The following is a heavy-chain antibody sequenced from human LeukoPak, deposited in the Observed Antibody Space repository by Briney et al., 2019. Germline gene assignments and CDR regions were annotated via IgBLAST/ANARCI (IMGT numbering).Heavy chain of an antibody. CDR3: AKLASITMVRGVTVPHFDY. Sequence: GGSLRLSCAASGFTFSSYAMSWVRQAPGKGLEWVSAISGSGGSTYYADSVKGRFTISRDNSKNTLYLQMNSLRAEDTAVYYCAKLASITMVRGVTVPHFDYWGQGTWSPSPQ. V-gene: IGHV3-23*01. CDR1: GFTFSSYA. D-gene: IGHD3-10*01. CDR2: ISGSGGST. J-gene: IGHJ4*02.